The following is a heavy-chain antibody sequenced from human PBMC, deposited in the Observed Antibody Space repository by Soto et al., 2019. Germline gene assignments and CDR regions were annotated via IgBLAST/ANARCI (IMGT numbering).Heavy chain of an antibody. CDR1: GYTFTSYW. CDR3: ARRGFCSGGNCISYSFGI. Sequence: PGESPETSREGPGYTFTSYWIALVRPAPGKGLEWRGIIYPGDTNTRYSPTFHGEVTMSADTSINTASLQWNILKASDTAIYYGARRGFCSGGNCISYSFGIWGQGTMVTVSS. V-gene: IGHV5-51*01. CDR2: IYPGDTNT. J-gene: IGHJ3*02. D-gene: IGHD2-15*01.